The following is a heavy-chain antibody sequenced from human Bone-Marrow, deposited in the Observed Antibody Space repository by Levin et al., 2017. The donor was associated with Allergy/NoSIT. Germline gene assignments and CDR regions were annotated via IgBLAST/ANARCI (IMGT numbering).Heavy chain of an antibody. Sequence: SCAASGFTISTNYMSWVRQVPGKGLEWVSIIHSGGRKNYADSVKGRFTISRDNYNNTLYLQMNSLRGEDTAIYYCARDDVVATNHWGQGTLVSVSS. V-gene: IGHV3-66*01. CDR3: ARDDVVATNH. J-gene: IGHJ4*02. CDR2: IHSGGRK. D-gene: IGHD5-12*01. CDR1: GFTISTNY.